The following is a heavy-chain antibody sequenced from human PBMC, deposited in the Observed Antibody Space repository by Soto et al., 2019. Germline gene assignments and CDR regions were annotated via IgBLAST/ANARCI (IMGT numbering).Heavy chain of an antibody. J-gene: IGHJ5*02. V-gene: IGHV4-34*01. CDR1: GGSFSGYY. D-gene: IGHD3-10*01. CDR2: INHSGST. Sequence: ETLSLTCAVYGGSFSGYYWSWIRQPPGKGLEWIGEINHSGSTNYNPSLKSRVTISVDTSKNQFSLKLSSVTAADTAVYYCARIRGEWYLSNWFDPWGQGTLVTVSS. CDR3: ARIRGEWYLSNWFDP.